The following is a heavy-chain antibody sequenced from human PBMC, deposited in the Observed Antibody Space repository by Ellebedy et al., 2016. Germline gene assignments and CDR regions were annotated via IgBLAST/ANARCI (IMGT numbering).Heavy chain of an antibody. V-gene: IGHV4-39*01. Sequence: SETLSLXXTVSGGSISSYYWGWIRQPPGKGLEWIGSIYYSGSTYYNPSLKSRVTISVDTSKNQFSLKLSSVTAADTAVYYCARQKVAMAILGYYYYGMDVWGQGTTVTVSS. CDR1: GGSISSYY. CDR2: IYYSGST. D-gene: IGHD2-2*01. CDR3: ARQKVAMAILGYYYYGMDV. J-gene: IGHJ6*02.